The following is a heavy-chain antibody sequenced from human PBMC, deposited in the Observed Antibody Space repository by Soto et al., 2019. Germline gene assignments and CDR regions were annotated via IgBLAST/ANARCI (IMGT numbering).Heavy chain of an antibody. CDR3: ATASGNYDFWSGLPFDY. D-gene: IGHD3-3*01. Sequence: PSETLSLTCAVYGGSFSGYYCSWIRQPPGKGLEWIGEINHSGSTNYNPSLKSRVTISVDTSKNQFSLKLSSVTAADTAVYYCATASGNYDFWSGLPFDYWGQGTLVTVSS. CDR2: INHSGST. CDR1: GGSFSGYY. J-gene: IGHJ4*02. V-gene: IGHV4-34*01.